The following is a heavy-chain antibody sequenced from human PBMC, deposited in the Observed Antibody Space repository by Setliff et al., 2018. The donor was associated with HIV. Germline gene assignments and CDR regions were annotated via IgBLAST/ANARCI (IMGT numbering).Heavy chain of an antibody. Sequence: PGGSLRLSWAASGFTFSSYNMNWVRQAPGKGLEWVSSISSSSNYIYYADSVKGRFTISRDNAKNSLYLQMNSLRAEDTAVYYCARVMEDCIKGNCYVFDYWGQGTLVTVSS. J-gene: IGHJ4*02. CDR2: ISSSSNYI. D-gene: IGHD2-15*01. CDR3: ARVMEDCIKGNCYVFDY. CDR1: GFTFSSYN. V-gene: IGHV3-21*04.